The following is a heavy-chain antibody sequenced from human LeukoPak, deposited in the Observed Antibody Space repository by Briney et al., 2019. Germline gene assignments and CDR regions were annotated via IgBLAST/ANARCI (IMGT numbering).Heavy chain of an antibody. V-gene: IGHV1-2*06. CDR3: ATDTRFVRYYDSSGYYYPNH. D-gene: IGHD3-22*01. CDR1: GYTFTGYY. J-gene: IGHJ5*02. Sequence: ASVKVSCKASGYTFTGYYMHWVRQAPGQGLEWMGRINPNSGGTNYAQKFQGRVTMTRDTSISTAYMELSRLRSDDTAVYYCATDTRFVRYYDSSGYYYPNHWGQGTLVTVSS. CDR2: INPNSGGT.